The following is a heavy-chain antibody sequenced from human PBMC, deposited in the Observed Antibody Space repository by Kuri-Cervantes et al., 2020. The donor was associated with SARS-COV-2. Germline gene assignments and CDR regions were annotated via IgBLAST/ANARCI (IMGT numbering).Heavy chain of an antibody. CDR1: YGTLTGYQ. CDR3: ARGINGYFFFYYLDV. CDR2: INHRGDT. Sequence: SETLSLTCAPYYGTLTGYQWSWIRQPPGKGLEWIGGINHRGDTYYNPSLEGRVTISRDTSENKFSLLLSSVTAADTAVYYCARGINGYFFFYYLDVWGKGTTVTVSS. V-gene: IGHV4-34*01. D-gene: IGHD3-22*01. J-gene: IGHJ6*03.